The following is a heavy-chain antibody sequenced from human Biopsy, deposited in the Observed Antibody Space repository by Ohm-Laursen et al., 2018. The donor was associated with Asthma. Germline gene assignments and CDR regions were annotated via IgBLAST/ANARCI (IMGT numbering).Heavy chain of an antibody. V-gene: IGHV1-69*06. CDR1: GGTFSRYA. CDR3: ARPSPNGDILYYYYHMDV. J-gene: IGHJ6*02. Sequence: SVKVSCKASGGTFSRYAISWVRQAPGLRLEWMGGISPIFGSSNYAQRFQGRVTITADIFTRTVYMELSGLRFDDAAIYYCARPSPNGDILYYYYHMDVWGQGTTVIVSS. CDR2: ISPIFGSS. D-gene: IGHD3-10*01.